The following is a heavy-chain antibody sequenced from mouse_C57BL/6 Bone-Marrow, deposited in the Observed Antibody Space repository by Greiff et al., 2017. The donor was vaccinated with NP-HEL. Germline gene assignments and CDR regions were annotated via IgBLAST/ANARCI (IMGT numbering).Heavy chain of an antibody. CDR1: GYTFTSYW. CDR3: ARDLFTTVVVPYAMDY. V-gene: IGHV1-55*01. J-gene: IGHJ4*01. CDR2: IYPGSGST. Sequence: VQLQQPGAELVKPGASVKMSCKASGYTFTSYWITWVKQRPGQGLEWIGDIYPGSGSTNYNEKFKSKATLTVDTSSSTAYMQLSSLTSEDSAVYYCARDLFTTVVVPYAMDYWGQGTSVTVSS. D-gene: IGHD1-1*01.